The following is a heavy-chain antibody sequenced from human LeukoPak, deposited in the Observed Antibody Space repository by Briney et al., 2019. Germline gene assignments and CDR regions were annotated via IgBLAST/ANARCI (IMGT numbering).Heavy chain of an antibody. D-gene: IGHD6-6*01. J-gene: IGHJ4*02. CDR2: IKQDGSEK. CDR1: GYTISSDI. CDR3: ARNIFREYSRWEGPLVY. Sequence: LSGGSQTLFCTPSGYTISSDIIRWLRQAPGKGLEWVANIKQDGSEKYYVDSVKGRFTISRDNAKNSLYLQMNSLRAEDTAVYYCARNIFREYSRWEGPLVYWGQGTLVTVSS. V-gene: IGHV3-7*05.